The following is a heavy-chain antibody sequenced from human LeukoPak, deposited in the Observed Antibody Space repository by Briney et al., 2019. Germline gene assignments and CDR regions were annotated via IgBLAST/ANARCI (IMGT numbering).Heavy chain of an antibody. J-gene: IGHJ4*02. CDR3: ARDWGRSGYYLPFDY. D-gene: IGHD3-22*01. CDR1: GYTFTSYG. Sequence: ASVKVSCKASGYTFTSYGISWVRQAPGQGLEWMGWISAYNGNTNYAQKLRGRVTMTTDTSTSTAYMELRSLRSDDTAVYYCARDWGRSGYYLPFDYWGQGTLVTVSS. V-gene: IGHV1-18*01. CDR2: ISAYNGNT.